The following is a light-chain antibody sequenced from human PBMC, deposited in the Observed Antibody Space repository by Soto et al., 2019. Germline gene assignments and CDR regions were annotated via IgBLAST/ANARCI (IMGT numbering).Light chain of an antibody. V-gene: IGLV2-14*01. CDR1: SSDVGGYNY. CDR2: GVS. J-gene: IGLJ1*01. CDR3: SSYTSSATLYV. Sequence: QSALTQPASVSGSPGQSITISCTGTSSDVGGYNYVSWYQQHPGKAPKLMIYGVSNRPSGVSNRFSGSKSGNTASLTISGLRAEDEADYYCSSYTSSATLYVFGTGTKLTVL.